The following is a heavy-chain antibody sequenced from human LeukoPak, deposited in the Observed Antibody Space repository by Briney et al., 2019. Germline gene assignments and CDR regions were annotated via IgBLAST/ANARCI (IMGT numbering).Heavy chain of an antibody. V-gene: IGHV4-59*01. CDR1: GGSICSYY. Sequence: SETLSLTCTVSGGSICSYYWSWIRQPPGKGLEWIGYIYYGGSTNYNPSLKSRVTISVDTSKNQFSLKLSSVTAADTAVYYCARDAWTQRGYSGDAQTAWYFDLWGRGTLVTVSS. CDR3: ARDAWTQRGYSGDAQTAWYFDL. D-gene: IGHD5-12*01. J-gene: IGHJ2*01. CDR2: IYYGGST.